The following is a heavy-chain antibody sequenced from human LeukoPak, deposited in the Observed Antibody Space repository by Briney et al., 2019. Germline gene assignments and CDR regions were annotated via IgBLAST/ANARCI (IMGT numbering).Heavy chain of an antibody. D-gene: IGHD3-10*02. CDR3: AELGITIIGGV. CDR1: GFASSSYV. J-gene: IGHJ6*04. V-gene: IGHV3-48*03. CDR2: ISSSGSTI. Sequence: PGGSPRLSSAASGFASSSYVMNWVREAPGKGLEWGSYISSSGSTIYYADSVKGRFTISRDNAKNSLYLQMNSLSAEDTAVYYCAELGITIIGGVWGKGPTDTISS.